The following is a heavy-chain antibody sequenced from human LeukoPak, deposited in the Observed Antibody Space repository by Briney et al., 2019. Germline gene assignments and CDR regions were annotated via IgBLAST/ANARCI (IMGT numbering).Heavy chain of an antibody. CDR1: GFTFSSYG. J-gene: IGHJ4*02. CDR2: ISSSSSYI. V-gene: IGHV3-21*01. CDR3: ARDKGWLTYFDY. D-gene: IGHD5-24*01. Sequence: GGSLRLSCAASGFTFSSYGMSWVRQAPGKGLEWVSSISSSSSYIYYADSVKGRFTISRDNAKNSLYLQMNSLRAEDTAVYYCARDKGWLTYFDYWGQGTLVTVSS.